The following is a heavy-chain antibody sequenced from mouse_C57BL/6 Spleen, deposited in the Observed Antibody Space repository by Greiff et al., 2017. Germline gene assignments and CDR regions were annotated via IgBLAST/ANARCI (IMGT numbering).Heavy chain of an antibody. CDR2: ISSGSSTI. J-gene: IGHJ2*01. V-gene: IGHV5-17*01. Sequence: EVMLVESGGGLVKPGWSLKLSCAASGFTFSDSGMHWVRQAPEKGLELVAYISSGSSTIYYADTVKGRFTISRDNAKNTLFLQMTSLRSEDTAMYYCARGTVVFDYWGQGTTLTVSS. CDR1: GFTFSDSG. D-gene: IGHD1-1*01. CDR3: ARGTVVFDY.